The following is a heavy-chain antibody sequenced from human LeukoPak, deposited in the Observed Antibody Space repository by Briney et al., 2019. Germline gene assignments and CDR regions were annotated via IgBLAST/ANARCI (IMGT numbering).Heavy chain of an antibody. CDR3: ARVKAEQWLAFVY. Sequence: PSETLSLTCTVSGGSISSYYWSWIRQPPGKGLEWIGYFYYSGSTNYNPSLKSRVTISVDTSKNQFSLKLSPVTAADTAVYYCARVKAEQWLAFVYWGQGTLVTVSS. CDR2: FYYSGST. CDR1: GGSISSYY. J-gene: IGHJ4*02. V-gene: IGHV4-59*01. D-gene: IGHD6-19*01.